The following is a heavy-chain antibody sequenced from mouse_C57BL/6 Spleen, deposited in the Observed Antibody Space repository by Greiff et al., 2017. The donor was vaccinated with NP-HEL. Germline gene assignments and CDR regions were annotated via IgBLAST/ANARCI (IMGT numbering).Heavy chain of an antibody. V-gene: IGHV1-64*01. CDR2: IHPNSGST. CDR3: ARSGTRYGNYVDY. J-gene: IGHJ2*01. D-gene: IGHD2-1*01. CDR1: GYTFTSYW. Sequence: VQLQQPGAELVKPGASVKLSCKASGYTFTSYWMHWVKQRPGQGLEWIGMIHPNSGSTNYNEKFKSKATLTVDKSSSTAYMQLSSLTSEDSAVYYCARSGTRYGNYVDYWGQGTTLTVSS.